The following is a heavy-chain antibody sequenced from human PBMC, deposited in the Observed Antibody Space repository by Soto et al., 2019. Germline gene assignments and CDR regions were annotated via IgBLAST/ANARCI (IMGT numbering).Heavy chain of an antibody. V-gene: IGHV3-23*01. CDR2: MIGDGSSW. D-gene: IGHD1-26*01. Sequence: EVQLLESGGGLAQAGGSLRLSCAASGFNFRIYAMNWVRQAPGKGLEWVSVMIGDGSSWDYADSVRGRFTISRDNSKNTLYLQMNSLRAEDTAVDYCAKDLRPDGRYDLDYWGQGTLVTVSS. CDR3: AKDLRPDGRYDLDY. CDR1: GFNFRIYA. J-gene: IGHJ4*02.